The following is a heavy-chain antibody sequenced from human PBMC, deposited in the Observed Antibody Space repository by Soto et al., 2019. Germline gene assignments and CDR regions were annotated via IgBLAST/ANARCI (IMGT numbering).Heavy chain of an antibody. CDR1: GFSLSTSGVG. Sequence: QITLKASGPALIKPTQTLTLTCSFSGFSLSTSGVGVVWIRQPPGKALEWLAIMYWNGDKRYSPSLKSRLTVTDDTSTNQVVLTMTNMDPVATAIYYCGHRSNSYDFSGTGFWGQGTLVTVSS. D-gene: IGHD3-3*01. V-gene: IGHV2-5*01. CDR3: GHRSNSYDFSGTGF. CDR2: MYWNGDK. J-gene: IGHJ4*02.